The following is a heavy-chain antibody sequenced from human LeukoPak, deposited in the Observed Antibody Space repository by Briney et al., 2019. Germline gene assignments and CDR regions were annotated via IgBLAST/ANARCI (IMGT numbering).Heavy chain of an antibody. V-gene: IGHV4-39*01. J-gene: IGHJ6*02. D-gene: IGHD2-15*01. CDR1: GGSISSSSYY. Sequence: SETLSLTCTVSGGSISSSSYYWGWIRQPPGKGLEWIGSIYYSGSTYYNPSLKSRVTISVDTSKNQFSLKLSSVTAADTAVYYCASTAPQDCSGGSCYSLRWYYYGMDVWGQGTTVTVSS. CDR3: ASTAPQDCSGGSCYSLRWYYYGMDV. CDR2: IYYSGST.